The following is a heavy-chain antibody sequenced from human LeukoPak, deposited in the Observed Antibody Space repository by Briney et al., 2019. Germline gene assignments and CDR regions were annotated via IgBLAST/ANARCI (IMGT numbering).Heavy chain of an antibody. D-gene: IGHD6-6*01. J-gene: IGHJ5*02. V-gene: IGHV4-4*07. CDR3: ARDGIRHQLVHTP. Sequence: SETLSLTCTVSGGSISSYYWSWIRQPAGKGLEWIGRIYTSGSTNYNPSLKSRVTISVDKSKNQFSLKMSSVTAADTAVYYCARDGIRHQLVHTPWGQGTLVTVSS. CDR1: GGSISSYY. CDR2: IYTSGST.